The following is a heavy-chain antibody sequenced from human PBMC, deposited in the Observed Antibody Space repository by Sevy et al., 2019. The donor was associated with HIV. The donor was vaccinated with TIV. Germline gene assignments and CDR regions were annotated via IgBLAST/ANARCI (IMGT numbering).Heavy chain of an antibody. Sequence: GGSLRLSCAASGFTVSSNYMSWVRQAPGKGLEWVSVIYSGGSTYYADSVKGRFTISRDNSKNTLYLQMNSLRAEDTAVYYCASGSSSWYPYYYYYYHMDVWGKGTTVTVSS. CDR2: IYSGGST. V-gene: IGHV3-53*01. J-gene: IGHJ6*03. CDR3: ASGSSSWYPYYYYYYHMDV. CDR1: GFTVSSNY. D-gene: IGHD6-13*01.